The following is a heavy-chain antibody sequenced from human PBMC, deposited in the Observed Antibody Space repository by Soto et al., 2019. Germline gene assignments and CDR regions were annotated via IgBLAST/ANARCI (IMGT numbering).Heavy chain of an antibody. V-gene: IGHV3-7*01. J-gene: IGHJ4*02. CDR1: GFTFSSYW. Sequence: PGGSLRLSCAASGFTFSSYWMSWVRQAPGKGLEWVANIKQDGSEKYYVDSVKGRFTISRDNAKNSLYLQMNSLRAEDTTVEYCARNVLMVYAGFPAGLDYWGQGTLVTVSS. CDR3: ARNVLMVYAGFPAGLDY. D-gene: IGHD2-8*01. CDR2: IKQDGSEK.